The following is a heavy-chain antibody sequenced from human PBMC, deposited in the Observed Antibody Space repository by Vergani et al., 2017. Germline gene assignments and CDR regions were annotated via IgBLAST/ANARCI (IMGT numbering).Heavy chain of an antibody. CDR3: AGSGSSYCSGGGCYYYYYGMDV. V-gene: IGHV4-39*01. J-gene: IGHJ6*01. D-gene: IGHD2-15*01. CDR1: GGSISSSSYY. CDR2: FYYSGST. Sequence: QLQLQESGPGLVKPSETLSLTCTVSGGSISSSSYYWGWIRQPPGKGLEWIGSFYYSGSTYYNPSLKSRVTISVDTSKNQFSLKLSSVTAADTAVYYCAGSGSSYCSGGGCYYYYYGMDVWKRGTTVTVSS.